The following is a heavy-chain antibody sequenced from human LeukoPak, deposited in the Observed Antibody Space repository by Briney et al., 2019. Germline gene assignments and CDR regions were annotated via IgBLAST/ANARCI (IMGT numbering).Heavy chain of an antibody. CDR3: ARGRYCSADICTGGDSFDI. Sequence: PSQTVSLTRTVSGGSNRNYYWRWIRQPAGRGLEWIGRKYARGSSNYNPPVQSRVTISVDTSKNQFSLKLRSVTAADTAVYYCARGRYCSADICTGGDSFDIWGQGTMVSVSP. D-gene: IGHD2-15*01. CDR1: GGSNRNYY. J-gene: IGHJ3*02. CDR2: KYARGSS. V-gene: IGHV4-4*07.